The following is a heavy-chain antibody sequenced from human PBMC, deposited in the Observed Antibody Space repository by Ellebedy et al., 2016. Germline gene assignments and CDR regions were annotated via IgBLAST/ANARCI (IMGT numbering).Heavy chain of an antibody. CDR1: GFTFSSYA. J-gene: IGHJ4*02. V-gene: IGHV3-30-3*01. CDR2: ISYDGSNK. Sequence: GGSLRLSXAASGFTFSSYAMHWVRQAPGKGLEWVAVISYDGSNKYYADSVKGRFTISRDNSKNTLYLQMNSLRAEDTAVYYCAKDTPSDDFWSGYYYYFDYWGQGTLVTVSS. D-gene: IGHD3-3*01. CDR3: AKDTPSDDFWSGYYYYFDY.